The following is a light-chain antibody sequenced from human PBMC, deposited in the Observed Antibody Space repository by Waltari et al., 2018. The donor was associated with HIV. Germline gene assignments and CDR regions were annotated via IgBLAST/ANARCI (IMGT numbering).Light chain of an antibody. V-gene: IGLV2-14*03. CDR1: ISDIGLYDF. J-gene: IGLJ3*02. CDR2: GVS. CDR3: SSLTLTHSVL. Sequence: QSALAQPTSVAGSPGQSITISCTGSISDIGLYDFVSWYQQYPDKAPRFLIYGVSSRPSGISDRFSAFKSGNTATLTISGLQAEDEADYYCSSLTLTHSVLFGGGTRLTVL.